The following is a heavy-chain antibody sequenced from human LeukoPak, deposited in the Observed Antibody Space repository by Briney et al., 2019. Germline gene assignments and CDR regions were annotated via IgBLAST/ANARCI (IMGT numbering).Heavy chain of an antibody. D-gene: IGHD6-13*01. V-gene: IGHV3-15*01. J-gene: IGHJ4*02. CDR3: NTDSSPPRY. Sequence: SGGSLRLSCAASGFTFSSYGMHWVRQAPGRGLEWVGRIKSKTDGGTTEYAAPVKGRFTISRDDSKNTLYLQMNSLKTEDTAFYYCNTDSSPPRYWGRGTLVTVSS. CDR1: GFTFSSYG. CDR2: IKSKTDGGTT.